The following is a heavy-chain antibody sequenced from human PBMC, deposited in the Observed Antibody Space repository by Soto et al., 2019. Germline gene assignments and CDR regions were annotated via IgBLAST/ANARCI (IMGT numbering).Heavy chain of an antibody. D-gene: IGHD3-3*01. V-gene: IGHV3-48*04. CDR2: ISSSSSTI. CDR1: GFTFSTYS. CDR3: ARGWGGYYRNP. Sequence: GGSLRLSCAASGFTFSTYSMNWVRQAPGKGLEWVSYISSSSSTIFYTDSVKGRFTISRDNAKNSLYLQMNSLRAEDTAVYYCARGWGGYYRNPWGQGTLVTVSS. J-gene: IGHJ5*02.